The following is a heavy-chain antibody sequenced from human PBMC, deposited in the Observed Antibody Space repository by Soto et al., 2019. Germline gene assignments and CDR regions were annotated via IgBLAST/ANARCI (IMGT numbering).Heavy chain of an antibody. CDR2: ISSNGDRT. CDR1: GFSFSSYG. V-gene: IGHV3-64*02. D-gene: IGHD6-13*01. CDR3: ARGSMAAADTGWFDS. J-gene: IGHJ5*01. Sequence: EVQLVESGEGLVQPGGSLRLSCAASGFSFSSYGMHWVRQAPGKGLEYVSGISSNGDRTYYADSLKGRFRISRDNSKNTLYLQMGSLRAEDMAVYYCARGSMAAADTGWFDSWGQGTLVTVSS.